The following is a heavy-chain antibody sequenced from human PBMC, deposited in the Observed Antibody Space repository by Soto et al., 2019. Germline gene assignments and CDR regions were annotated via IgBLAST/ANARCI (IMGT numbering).Heavy chain of an antibody. CDR3: AWYYCSGGTCHSSEYFQH. V-gene: IGHV3-23*01. CDR2: IAPGADYT. D-gene: IGHD2-15*01. CDR1: GFTFNIHA. J-gene: IGHJ1*01. Sequence: EVQLLESGGRLVQPGGSLRLSCAASGFTFNIHAMSWVRQAPGKGLQWVSTIAPGADYTNYAESVRGRFAISRDNSRNTVYLHMNNLRAEDTAVYYCAWYYCSGGTCHSSEYFQHWGQGTLVTVSP.